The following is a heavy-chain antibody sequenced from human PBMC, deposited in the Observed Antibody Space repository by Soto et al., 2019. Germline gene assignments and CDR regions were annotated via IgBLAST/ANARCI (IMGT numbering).Heavy chain of an antibody. CDR1: GYTLPSHD. CDR3: ARGLMGSSWYY. V-gene: IGHV1-8*01. D-gene: IGHD6-13*01. J-gene: IGHJ4*02. CDR2: MNPNSGNT. Sequence: ASLRVSCKASGYTLPSHDIKWVRQATGQGLEWMGWMNPNSGNTGYAQKFQGRVTMTRNTSISTAYMELSSLRSEDTAVYYCARGLMGSSWYYWGQGTLVTVSS.